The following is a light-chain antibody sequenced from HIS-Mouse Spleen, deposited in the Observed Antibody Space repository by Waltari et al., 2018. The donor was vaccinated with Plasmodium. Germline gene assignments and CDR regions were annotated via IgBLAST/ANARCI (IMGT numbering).Light chain of an antibody. CDR1: ESVSSN. Sequence: EIVMTQSPATLSVSPGERATLSGRASESVSSNLAWYQQKPGQAPSLLISGASTRATGMPARFSGSGSGTACTLTIRSLQSEDFAVYYCQQYNNWSFTFGPGTKVDIK. CDR3: QQYNNWSFT. V-gene: IGKV3-15*01. CDR2: GAS. J-gene: IGKJ3*01.